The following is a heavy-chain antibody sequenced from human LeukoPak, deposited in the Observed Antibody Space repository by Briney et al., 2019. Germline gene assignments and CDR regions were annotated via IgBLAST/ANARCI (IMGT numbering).Heavy chain of an antibody. V-gene: IGHV1-8*03. Sequence: ASVKVSCKASGYTFTGYYMHWVRQAPGQGLEWMGWMNPNSGNTGYAQKFQGRVTITRNTSISTAYMELSSLRSEDTAVYYCARGSIAAAGNGYYYYYYMDVWGKGTTVTVSS. D-gene: IGHD6-13*01. CDR1: GYTFTGYY. CDR3: ARGSIAAAGNGYYYYYYMDV. CDR2: MNPNSGNT. J-gene: IGHJ6*03.